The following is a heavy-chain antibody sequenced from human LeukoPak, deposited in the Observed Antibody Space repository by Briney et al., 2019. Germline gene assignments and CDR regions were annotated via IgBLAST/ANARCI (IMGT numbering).Heavy chain of an antibody. Sequence: GGSLRLSCAASGFTFSDYYMSWIRQAPGKGLEWVSYISSSGSTTYYADSVKGRFTISRDNAKNSLYLQMNSLRAEDTAVYYCARGRVSSGWYPYYFDYWGQGTLVTVSS. V-gene: IGHV3-11*04. J-gene: IGHJ4*02. CDR1: GFTFSDYY. D-gene: IGHD6-19*01. CDR3: ARGRVSSGWYPYYFDY. CDR2: ISSSGSTT.